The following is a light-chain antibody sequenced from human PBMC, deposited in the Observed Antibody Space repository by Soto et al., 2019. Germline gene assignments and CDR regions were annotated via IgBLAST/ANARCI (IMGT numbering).Light chain of an antibody. V-gene: IGKV3-15*01. CDR2: GAS. CDR1: QSISSK. J-gene: IGKJ5*01. Sequence: EIVMTQSPATLSVSPGERATLSCRASQSISSKVGWYQQKPGQAPRLLIYGASTRATGVPPRFSGSGSGTEFTLTIISLQYEDFAVYYCQQYNIWSSITFGQGTRLEIK. CDR3: QQYNIWSSIT.